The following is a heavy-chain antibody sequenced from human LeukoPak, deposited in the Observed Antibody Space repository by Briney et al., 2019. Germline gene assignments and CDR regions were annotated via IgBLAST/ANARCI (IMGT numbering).Heavy chain of an antibody. V-gene: IGHV3-7*01. Sequence: GGSLRLSCAASGFTFSSYGMHWVRQAPGKGLEWVARLHADGNEKYFVDSVKGRFTVSRDNAKNSLYLRMNSLRVEDTAVYYCARGGYSFDYLGQGTLVTVSS. CDR2: LHADGNEK. J-gene: IGHJ4*02. CDR3: ARGGYSFDY. D-gene: IGHD5-12*01. CDR1: GFTFSSYG.